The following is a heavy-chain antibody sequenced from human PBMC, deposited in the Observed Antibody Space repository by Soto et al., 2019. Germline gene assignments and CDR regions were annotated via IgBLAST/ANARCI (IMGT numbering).Heavy chain of an antibody. D-gene: IGHD2-2*02. CDR3: ARVGGYCSSTSCYTMLYYYYGMDV. V-gene: IGHV3-48*02. CDR2: ISSSSSTI. CDR1: GFTFSSYS. Sequence: EVQLVESGGGLVQPGGSLRLSCAASGFTFSSYSMNWVRQAPGKGLEWVSYISSSSSTIYYADSAKGRFTISRDNAKNSLYLQMNSLRDEDTAVYYCARVGGYCSSTSCYTMLYYYYGMDVWGQGTTVTVSS. J-gene: IGHJ6*02.